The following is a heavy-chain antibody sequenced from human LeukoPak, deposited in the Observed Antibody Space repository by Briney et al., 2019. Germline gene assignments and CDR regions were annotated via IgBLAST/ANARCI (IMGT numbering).Heavy chain of an antibody. J-gene: IGHJ4*02. V-gene: IGHV4-59*11. D-gene: IGHD3-22*01. CDR3: ARDYYDSSGYYSDY. CDR1: GGSISSHY. Sequence: SETLSLTCTVSGGSISSHYWSWIRQPPGKGLEWIGYIYYSGSTNYNPSLKSRVTISVDTSKNQFSLKLSSVPAADTAVYYCARDYYDSSGYYSDYWGQGTLVTVSS. CDR2: IYYSGST.